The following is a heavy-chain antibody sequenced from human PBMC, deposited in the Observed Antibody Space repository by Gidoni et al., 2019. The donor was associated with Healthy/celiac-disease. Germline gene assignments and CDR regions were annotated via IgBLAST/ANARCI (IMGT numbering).Heavy chain of an antibody. J-gene: IGHJ4*02. CDR3: ATVPSYYYEGGY. CDR2: FDSEDGET. Sequence: QVQLVQSGAEVKKAGAPVKVLCKVSGYPLTELSMPWVRQAPGKGLEWMGGFDSEDGETIYAQKFQGRVTMTEDTSTDTAYMELSSLRSEDTAVYYCATVPSYYYEGGYWGQGTLVTVSS. D-gene: IGHD3-22*01. V-gene: IGHV1-24*01. CDR1: GYPLTELS.